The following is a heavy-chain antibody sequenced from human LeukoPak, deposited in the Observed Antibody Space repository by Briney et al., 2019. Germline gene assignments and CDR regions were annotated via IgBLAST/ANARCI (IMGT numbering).Heavy chain of an antibody. J-gene: IGHJ1*01. CDR3: ARGRPHYYDREYFQH. V-gene: IGHV4-34*01. CDR2: INHSGST. CDR1: GGSFSGYY. Sequence: KSSETLSLTCAVYGGSFSGYYWSWIRQPPGKGLEWIGEINHSGSTNYNPSLKSRVTISVDTSKNQFSLKLSSVTAADTAVYYCARGRPHYYDREYFQHWGQGTLVTVSS. D-gene: IGHD3-22*01.